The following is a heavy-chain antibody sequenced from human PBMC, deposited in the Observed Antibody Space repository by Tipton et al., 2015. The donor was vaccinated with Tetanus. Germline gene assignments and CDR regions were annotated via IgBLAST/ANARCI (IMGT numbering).Heavy chain of an antibody. CDR3: ARRGCRGGSCYISPNFGMDV. Sequence: LSLTCVASGFTFSNYAFNWVRQAPGKGLEWVSSVGTSASNTYYADSVKGRCTISRDNSKNTVVLHVASLRGEDTAVYYCARRGCRGGSCYISPNFGMDVWGQGTTVSVAS. CDR1: GFTFSNYA. J-gene: IGHJ6*02. V-gene: IGHV3-23*01. CDR2: VGTSASNT. D-gene: IGHD2-15*01.